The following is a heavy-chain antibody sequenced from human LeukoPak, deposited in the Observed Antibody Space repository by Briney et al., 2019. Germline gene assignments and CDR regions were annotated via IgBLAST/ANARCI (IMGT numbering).Heavy chain of an antibody. V-gene: IGHV3-30*04. J-gene: IGHJ4*02. CDR1: GFLFSDSA. D-gene: IGHD3-10*01. Sequence: GGSLRLSCATSGFLFSDSAMHWVRQAPGKGLDWVAVISYDRNIIYYSDSVKGRFTISGDKSRNAMYLEMNSLRAEDTAMYYCARALRGEVGRWGQGTLVTVSS. CDR3: ARALRGEVGR. CDR2: ISYDRNII.